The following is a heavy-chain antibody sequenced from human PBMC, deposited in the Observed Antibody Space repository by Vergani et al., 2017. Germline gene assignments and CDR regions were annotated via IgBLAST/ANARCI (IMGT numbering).Heavy chain of an antibody. Sequence: EVQLLESGGGLVQPGGSLRLSCGASGITFSSYAMSWVRQAPGKGLEWVSAISGSGGGTYYADALKGRFTIPRDNSKNRLYLQMNSLRAEDTAVYYCAKAYDSSGYYRRPFDYWGQGTLVTVSS. CDR3: AKAYDSSGYYRRPFDY. CDR2: ISGSGGGT. D-gene: IGHD3-22*01. CDR1: GITFSSYA. V-gene: IGHV3-23*01. J-gene: IGHJ4*02.